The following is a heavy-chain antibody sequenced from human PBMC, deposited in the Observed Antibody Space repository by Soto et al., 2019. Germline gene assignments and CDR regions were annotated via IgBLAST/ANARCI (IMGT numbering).Heavy chain of an antibody. D-gene: IGHD2-15*01. CDR3: AHRLCDSSCYWDVGYFDY. Sequence: QITLKESGPTLVKPTQTLTLTCTFSGFSLSTSGVGVGWIRQPPGKALEPLALIYWDDDKRYSPSPTSRLTITKDTSKNQVVLTMTNMDPVDTATYFCAHRLCDSSCYWDVGYFDYWGRGTLVTVSS. V-gene: IGHV2-5*02. J-gene: IGHJ4*02. CDR1: GFSLSTSGVG. CDR2: IYWDDDK.